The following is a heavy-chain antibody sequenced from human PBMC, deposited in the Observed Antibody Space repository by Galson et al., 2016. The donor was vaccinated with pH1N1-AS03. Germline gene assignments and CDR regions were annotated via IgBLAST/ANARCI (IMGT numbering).Heavy chain of an antibody. CDR3: ARDSGRDTWTAYSFAS. CDR1: GFTFSTNA. CDR2: ITGTSGTT. V-gene: IGHV3-23*01. D-gene: IGHD1-1*01. Sequence: SLRLSCAASGFTFSTNAMSWVRQAPGKGLEWVATITGTSGTTYYADSVKGRFTVSRENSRNTLYLQMNNLRAEDWALYYCARDSGRDTWTAYSFASGGQGALVAVSS. J-gene: IGHJ4*02.